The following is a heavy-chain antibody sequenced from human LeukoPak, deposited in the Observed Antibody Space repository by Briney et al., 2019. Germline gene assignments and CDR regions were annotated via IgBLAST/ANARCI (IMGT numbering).Heavy chain of an antibody. V-gene: IGHV3-15*01. CDR3: AKVGLTVTTILDYFDY. J-gene: IGHJ4*02. D-gene: IGHD4-11*01. CDR2: IKSKTDGGAT. Sequence: GGSLRLSCAASGFTFSNAWMSWVRQAPGKGLEWVGRIKSKTDGGATDYAAPVKGRFTISRDDSKNTLYLQMNSLRAEDTAVYYCAKVGLTVTTILDYFDYWGQGTLVTVSS. CDR1: GFTFSNAW.